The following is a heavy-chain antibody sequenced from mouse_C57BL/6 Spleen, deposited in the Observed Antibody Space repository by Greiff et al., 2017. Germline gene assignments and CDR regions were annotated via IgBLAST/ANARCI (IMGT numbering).Heavy chain of an antibody. D-gene: IGHD2-5*01. Sequence: EVQGVESGGGLVKPGGSLKLSCAASGFTFSDYGMHWVRQAPEKGLEWVAYISSGSSTIYYADTVKGRFTISRDNAKNTLFLQMTSLRSEDTAMYYCAREEYSNYVAWFAYWGQGTLVTVSA. CDR3: AREEYSNYVAWFAY. CDR1: GFTFSDYG. CDR2: ISSGSSTI. J-gene: IGHJ3*01. V-gene: IGHV5-17*01.